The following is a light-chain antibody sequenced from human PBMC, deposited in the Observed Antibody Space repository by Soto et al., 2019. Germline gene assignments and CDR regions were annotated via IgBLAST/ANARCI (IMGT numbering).Light chain of an antibody. CDR1: QTIHSN. V-gene: IGKV3D-15*01. CDR2: AAS. J-gene: IGKJ4*01. Sequence: EIVMTQSPATLSVSPGERATLSCRPSQTIHSNLAWYQQRPCQTPRLLIYAASTRATGIPARLSGNGFGPESTLTISSLQAEDFAVYYCQQYSDWPLTFGGGTKVEIK. CDR3: QQYSDWPLT.